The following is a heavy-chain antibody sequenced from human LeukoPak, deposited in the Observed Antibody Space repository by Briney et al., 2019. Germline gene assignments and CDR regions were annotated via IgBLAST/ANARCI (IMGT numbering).Heavy chain of an antibody. V-gene: IGHV1-69*04. Sequence: SVKVSCKASGGTFSSYAISWVRQAPGQGLERMGRIIPILGIANYAQKFQGRVTITADKSTSTAYMELSSLRSEDTAVYYCARVQIGYCSGGSCPDAFDIWGQGTMVTVSS. CDR3: ARVQIGYCSGGSCPDAFDI. J-gene: IGHJ3*02. CDR1: GGTFSSYA. D-gene: IGHD2-15*01. CDR2: IIPILGIA.